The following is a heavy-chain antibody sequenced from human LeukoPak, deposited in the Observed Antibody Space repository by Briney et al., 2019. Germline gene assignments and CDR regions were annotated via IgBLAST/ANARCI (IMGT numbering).Heavy chain of an antibody. V-gene: IGHV3-23*01. Sequence: PGGSLRLSCAASGFTFSSYAMSWVRQAPGKGLEWVSAISGSGGSTYYADSVKGRFTISRDNSKNTLYLQMNSLRAEDTAVYSCAKDRSYGVVPAPGRWFDPWGQGTLVTVSS. CDR3: AKDRSYGVVPAPGRWFDP. J-gene: IGHJ5*02. CDR1: GFTFSSYA. D-gene: IGHD2-2*01. CDR2: ISGSGGST.